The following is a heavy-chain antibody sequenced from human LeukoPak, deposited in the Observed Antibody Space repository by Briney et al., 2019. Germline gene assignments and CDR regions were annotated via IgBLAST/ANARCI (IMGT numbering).Heavy chain of an antibody. CDR2: VSGIGGST. J-gene: IGHJ4*02. Sequence: GGSLRLSGAASGFTFSSYAMSWVRQAPGKGLEWVSAVSGIGGSTYYADSVKGRYTISRDNSKNTLYLQMNSLRAEDTAVYYCAKGVGATSAGYYFDYWVQGTLVTVSS. CDR3: AKGVGATSAGYYFDY. V-gene: IGHV3-23*01. CDR1: GFTFSSYA. D-gene: IGHD1-26*01.